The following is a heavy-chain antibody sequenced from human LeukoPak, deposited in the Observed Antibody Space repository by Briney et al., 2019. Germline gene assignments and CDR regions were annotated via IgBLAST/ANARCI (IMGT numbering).Heavy chain of an antibody. CDR2: INSDGSST. D-gene: IGHD4-17*01. CDR3: AKKRHGAPLDAFDI. V-gene: IGHV3-74*01. Sequence: PGGSLRLSCAASGFTFSSYWMHWVRQAPGKGLVWVSRINSDGSSTYYADSVKGRFTISRDNSKNTLYLQMNSLRAEDTAVYYCAKKRHGAPLDAFDIWGQGTMVTVSS. J-gene: IGHJ3*02. CDR1: GFTFSSYW.